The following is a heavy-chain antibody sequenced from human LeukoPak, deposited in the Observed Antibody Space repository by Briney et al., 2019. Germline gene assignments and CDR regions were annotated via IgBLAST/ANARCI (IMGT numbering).Heavy chain of an antibody. CDR2: INHSGNA. CDR1: GGSFSGYY. Sequence: SETLSLTCAVSGGSFSGYYWTWIRQPPGKGLEWIGEINHSGNANYNPSLKSRVTISVDRSKNQFSPKLSSVTAADTAVYYCARDSSDFWSGHNWFDPWGQGTLVTVSS. CDR3: ARDSSDFWSGHNWFDP. V-gene: IGHV4-34*01. J-gene: IGHJ5*02. D-gene: IGHD3-3*01.